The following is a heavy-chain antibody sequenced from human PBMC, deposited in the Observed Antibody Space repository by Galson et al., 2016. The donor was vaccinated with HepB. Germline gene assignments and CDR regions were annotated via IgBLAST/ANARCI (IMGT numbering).Heavy chain of an antibody. CDR2: IYPSASDT. J-gene: IGHJ3*02. Sequence: QSGAEVKKPGESLKISCTGSGANFATYWIGWVRQVPGKGLEWLGLIYPSASDTKYSPSFQGQVTISADRSISTASLQWDSLRASDTAMYYCTRRAVRGLITRHAFEIWGQGTMVTVSS. V-gene: IGHV5-51*01. CDR3: TRRAVRGLITRHAFEI. D-gene: IGHD3-10*01. CDR1: GANFATYW.